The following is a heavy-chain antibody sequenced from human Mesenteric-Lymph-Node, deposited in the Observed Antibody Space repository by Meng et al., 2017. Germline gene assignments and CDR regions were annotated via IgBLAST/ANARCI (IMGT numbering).Heavy chain of an antibody. CDR1: GGSISSSSYY. CDR2: IYTSGST. CDR3: ARGSRWRYSSGWKNDYFDY. V-gene: IGHV4-61*02. D-gene: IGHD6-19*01. Sequence: SETLSLTCTVSGGSISSSSYYWSWIRQPAGKGLEWIGRIYTSGSTNYNPSLKSRVTISVDTSKNQFSLKLSSVTAADTAVYYCARGSRWRYSSGWKNDYFDYWGQGTLVTVSS. J-gene: IGHJ4*02.